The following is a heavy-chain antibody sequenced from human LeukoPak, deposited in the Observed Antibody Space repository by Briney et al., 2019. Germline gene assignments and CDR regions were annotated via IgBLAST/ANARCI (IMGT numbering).Heavy chain of an antibody. Sequence: ASVKVSCKASGGTFSSYAISWVRQAPGQGLEWMGWINPNSGGTNYAQKFQGRVTMTRDTSISTAYMELSRLRSDDTAVYYCASGGAYCSSTSCPLDYWGQGTLVTVSS. CDR2: INPNSGGT. CDR3: ASGGAYCSSTSCPLDY. V-gene: IGHV1-2*02. D-gene: IGHD2-2*01. J-gene: IGHJ4*02. CDR1: GGTFSSYA.